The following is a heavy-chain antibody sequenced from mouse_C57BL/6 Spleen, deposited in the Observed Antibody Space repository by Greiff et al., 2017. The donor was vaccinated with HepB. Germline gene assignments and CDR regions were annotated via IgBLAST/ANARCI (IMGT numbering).Heavy chain of an antibody. CDR1: GYTFTDYN. D-gene: IGHD1-1*01. J-gene: IGHJ3*01. V-gene: IGHV1-22*01. Sequence: EVKLMESGPELVKPGASVKMSCKASGYTFTDYNMHWVKQSHGKSLEWIGYINPNNGGTSYNQKFKGKATLTVNKSSSTAYMELRSLTSEDSAVYYCATRGDYYGSAWFAYWGQGTLVTVSA. CDR2: INPNNGGT. CDR3: ATRGDYYGSAWFAY.